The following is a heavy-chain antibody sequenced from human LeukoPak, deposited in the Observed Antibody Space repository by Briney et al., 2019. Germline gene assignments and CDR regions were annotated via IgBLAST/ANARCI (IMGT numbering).Heavy chain of an antibody. V-gene: IGHV1-18*01. CDR2: ISAYNGNT. CDR1: GYTFTSCG. D-gene: IGHD1-7*01. J-gene: IGHJ4*02. Sequence: ASVKVSCKASGYTFTSCGISWVRQAPGQGLEWMGWISAYNGNTNYAQKLQGRVTMTTDTFTSTAYMELRSLRSDDTAVYYCARDEITGTTVNYWGQGTLVTVSS. CDR3: ARDEITGTTVNY.